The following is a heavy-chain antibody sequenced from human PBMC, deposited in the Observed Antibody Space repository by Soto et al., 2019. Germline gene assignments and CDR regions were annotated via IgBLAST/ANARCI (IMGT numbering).Heavy chain of an antibody. CDR3: VSSRTAVFGDALDI. CDR1: GGSIIRYF. Sequence: SETLSLTCTVSGGSIIRYFKNWIRQAPGKGLEWIGCIYDSGDANYNPSLKSRVTISLDTSKNQFSLKLSSMTAADTAVYYCVSSRTAVFGDALDIWALGTMVTVSS. J-gene: IGHJ3*02. V-gene: IGHV4-59*03. D-gene: IGHD3-3*01. CDR2: IYDSGDA.